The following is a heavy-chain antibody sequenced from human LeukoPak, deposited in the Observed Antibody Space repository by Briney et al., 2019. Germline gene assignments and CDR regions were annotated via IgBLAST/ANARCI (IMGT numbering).Heavy chain of an antibody. J-gene: IGHJ6*02. CDR2: IIPILGIA. CDR3: ATSDTAMVTPYYYYYYGMDV. V-gene: IGHV1-69*04. D-gene: IGHD5-18*01. Sequence: ASVKVSCKASGGTFSSYAISWVRQAPGQGLEWMGRIIPILGIANYAQKFQGRVTITADKSTSTAYMELSSLRSEDTAVYYCATSDTAMVTPYYYYYYGMDVWGQGTTVTVSS. CDR1: GGTFSSYA.